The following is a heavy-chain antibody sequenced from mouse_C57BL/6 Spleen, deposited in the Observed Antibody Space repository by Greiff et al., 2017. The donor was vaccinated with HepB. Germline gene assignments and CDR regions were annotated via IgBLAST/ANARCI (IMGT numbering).Heavy chain of an antibody. CDR1: GYTFTSYW. Sequence: QVQLQQPGAELVMPGASVKLSCKASGYTFTSYWMHWVKQRPGQGLEWIGELDPSDSYTNYNQKFKGKSTLTVDKSSSTAYMQLSSLTSEDSAVYYCARVITTVGGYFDYWGQGTTLTVSS. V-gene: IGHV1-69*01. CDR2: LDPSDSYT. D-gene: IGHD1-1*01. CDR3: ARVITTVGGYFDY. J-gene: IGHJ2*01.